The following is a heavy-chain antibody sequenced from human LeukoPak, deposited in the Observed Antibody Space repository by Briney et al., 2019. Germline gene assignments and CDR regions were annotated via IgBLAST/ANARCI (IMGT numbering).Heavy chain of an antibody. J-gene: IGHJ4*02. CDR2: ISSSGGTI. D-gene: IGHD5-18*01. Sequence: GGSLRLPCAASGFTFSSYAMSWVRQAPGKGLEWISYISSSGGTIYYADSVKGRFTISRDNAKNSLYLQMNSLRAEDTAVYYCARGRKYSLGSPFDYWGQGTLVTVSS. CDR3: ARGRKYSLGSPFDY. CDR1: GFTFSSYA. V-gene: IGHV3-48*03.